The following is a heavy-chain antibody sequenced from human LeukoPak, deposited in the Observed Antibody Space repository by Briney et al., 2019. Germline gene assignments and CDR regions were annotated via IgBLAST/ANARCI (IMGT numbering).Heavy chain of an antibody. V-gene: IGHV3-21*01. CDR3: ANGASGSGHFQH. D-gene: IGHD6-19*01. CDR1: GFTFSSYS. J-gene: IGHJ1*01. Sequence: PGGSLRLSCAASGFTFSSYSMNWVRQAPGKGLEWVSSISSSSSYIYYADSVKGRFTISRDNAKNSLYLQMNSLRAEDTAVYYCANGASGSGHFQHWGQGTLVTVSS. CDR2: ISSSSSYI.